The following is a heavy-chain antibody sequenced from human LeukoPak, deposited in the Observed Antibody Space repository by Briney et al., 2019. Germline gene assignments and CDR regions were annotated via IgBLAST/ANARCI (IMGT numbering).Heavy chain of an antibody. CDR2: ISAYNGNT. CDR3: AREVGEGFCSGGSCSDY. J-gene: IGHJ4*02. D-gene: IGHD2-15*01. Sequence: ASVKVSCKASGYTFTNYAISWVRQAPGQGLEWMGWISAYNGNTNYAQKLQGRVTMTTDTSTSTVYMELRSLRSDDTAVYYCAREVGEGFCSGGSCSDYWGQGTLVTVSS. V-gene: IGHV1-18*01. CDR1: GYTFTNYA.